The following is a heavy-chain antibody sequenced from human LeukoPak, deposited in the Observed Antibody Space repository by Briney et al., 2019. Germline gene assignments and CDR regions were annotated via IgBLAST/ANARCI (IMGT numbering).Heavy chain of an antibody. J-gene: IGHJ4*02. CDR3: ARGRRSGYQLDY. V-gene: IGHV3-74*01. CDR2: INSDGSST. Sequence: GGSLRLSCAASGFTFSSYWMHWVRQAPGKGLVWVSRINSDGSSTSYVDSVKGRFTISRDNAKNTLYLQMNSLRAEDTAVYYCARGRRSGYQLDYWGQGTLVTVSS. D-gene: IGHD3-3*01. CDR1: GFTFSSYW.